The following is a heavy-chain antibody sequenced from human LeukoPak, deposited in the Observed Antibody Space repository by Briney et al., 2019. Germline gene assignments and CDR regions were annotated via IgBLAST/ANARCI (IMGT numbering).Heavy chain of an antibody. V-gene: IGHV3-21*01. J-gene: IGHJ4*02. CDR3: AGGIAAPGTGQVFDY. D-gene: IGHD6-13*01. CDR1: GLTFSNYN. CDR2: ITSSGTYI. Sequence: GGSLRLSCAASGLTFSNYNMNWVRQAPGKVLEWVSFITSSGTYIFYADSVKGRFTISRDNAKNSLYLQMNSLGPEDTAVYYCAGGIAAPGTGQVFDYWGQGTLVTVSS.